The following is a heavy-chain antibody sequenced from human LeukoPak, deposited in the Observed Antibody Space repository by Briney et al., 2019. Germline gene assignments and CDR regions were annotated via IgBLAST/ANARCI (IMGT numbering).Heavy chain of an antibody. CDR1: GFTLSSYE. CDR2: ISNSGTFI. D-gene: IGHD1-1*01. V-gene: IGHV3-48*03. CDR3: AREGNSGPRDFDY. J-gene: IGHJ4*02. Sequence: GGSLRLSCAASGFTLSSYEMNWVRQAPGKGLEWVSYISNSGTFIYYADSVKGRFTISRDNAKNSLYLQLESLRAEDTAVYYCAREGNSGPRDFDYWGQGTLVTVSS.